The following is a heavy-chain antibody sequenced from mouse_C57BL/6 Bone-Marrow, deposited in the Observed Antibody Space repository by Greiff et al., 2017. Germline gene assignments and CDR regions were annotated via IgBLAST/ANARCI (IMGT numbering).Heavy chain of an antibody. CDR3: TRTSYSNPNDY. CDR2: ISSGGDYI. CDR1: GFTFSSYA. D-gene: IGHD2-5*01. Sequence: EVKLMESGAGFVKPGGSLKLSCAASGFTFSSYAMSWVRQTPEQRLEWVAYISSGGDYIYYADTVKGRFTISRDTARNTPYLQMSSLKSEDTAMYYCTRTSYSNPNDYEGQGTSVTVSS. J-gene: IGHJ4*01. V-gene: IGHV5-9-1*02.